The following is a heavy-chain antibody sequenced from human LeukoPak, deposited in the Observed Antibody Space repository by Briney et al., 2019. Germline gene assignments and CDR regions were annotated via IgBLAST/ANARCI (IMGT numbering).Heavy chain of an antibody. D-gene: IGHD3-16*01. V-gene: IGHV4-59*01. CDR3: ARFGSLREPIHDY. CDR2: IYYSGST. J-gene: IGHJ4*02. Sequence: PSETLSLTCTVSGGSIRSYYWSWIRQPPGRGLEWIVYIYYSGSTNYNPSRKRRSTISVDTSKNQFSLKLSSVPAADPAVYYCARFGSLREPIHDYWGQGTLVTVSS. CDR1: GGSIRSYY.